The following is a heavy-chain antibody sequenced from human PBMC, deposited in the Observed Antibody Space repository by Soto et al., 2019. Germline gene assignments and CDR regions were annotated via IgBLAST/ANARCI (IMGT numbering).Heavy chain of an antibody. Sequence: SVKVSCKASGGTFCSYAISWVRQAPGQGLEWMGGIIPIFGTANYAQKFQGRVTITADESTSTAYMELSSLRSEDTAVYYCAYYASSYFDYWGQGTLVTVSS. CDR1: GGTFCSYA. CDR2: IIPIFGTA. D-gene: IGHD3-16*01. CDR3: AYYASSYFDY. J-gene: IGHJ4*02. V-gene: IGHV1-69*13.